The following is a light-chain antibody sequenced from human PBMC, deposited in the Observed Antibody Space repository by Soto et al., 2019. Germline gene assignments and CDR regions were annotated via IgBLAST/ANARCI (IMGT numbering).Light chain of an antibody. V-gene: IGKV1-5*01. J-gene: IGKJ1*01. CDR3: QQYNSYSLT. CDR1: QSISSW. Sequence: ILMTQSPSSLSASVGDRVTITCRASQSISSWLAWYQQKPGKAPKLLIYDASSLESGVPSRFSGSGSGTEFTLTISSLQPDDFATYYCQQYNSYSLTFGQGTKVDIK. CDR2: DAS.